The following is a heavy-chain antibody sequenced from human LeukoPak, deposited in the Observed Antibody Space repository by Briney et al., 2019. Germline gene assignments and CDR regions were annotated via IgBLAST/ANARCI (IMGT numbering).Heavy chain of an antibody. Sequence: GGSLRLSCAASGFTFSSYWMSWVRQAPGKGLEWVANIKQDGSEKYYVDSVKGRFTISRDNAKNSLYLQMNSLRAEDTAVYYCARDEGYGDYSFFDYWGQGTLVTVSS. D-gene: IGHD4-17*01. CDR1: GFTFSSYW. CDR3: ARDEGYGDYSFFDY. V-gene: IGHV3-7*01. J-gene: IGHJ4*02. CDR2: IKQDGSEK.